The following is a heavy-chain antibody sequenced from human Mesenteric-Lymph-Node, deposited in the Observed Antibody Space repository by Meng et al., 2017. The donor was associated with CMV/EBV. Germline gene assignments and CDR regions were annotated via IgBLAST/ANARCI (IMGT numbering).Heavy chain of an antibody. Sequence: GESLKISCAASGFTFSSYWMSWVRQAPGRGLEWVSVIYSDGSSTYYADSVKGRFTISRDNSTTTLYLQMNSLRAEDTAVYYCAKGIYKLDYWGQGTLVTVSS. CDR3: AKGIYKLDY. CDR2: IYSDGSST. J-gene: IGHJ4*02. CDR1: GFTFSSYW. V-gene: IGHV3-23*03. D-gene: IGHD1-14*01.